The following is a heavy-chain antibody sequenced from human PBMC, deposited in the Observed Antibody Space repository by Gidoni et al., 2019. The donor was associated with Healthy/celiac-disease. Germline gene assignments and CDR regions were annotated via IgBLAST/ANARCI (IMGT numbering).Heavy chain of an antibody. CDR3: ARAPEELNYGGNSVSGLVGFDI. CDR1: GDSVSSKSAA. Sequence: QVQLQQSGPGLVKPSQTLSLTCAISGDSVSSKSAAWNWIRQSPSRGLEWLGGTYYRSKWYNDYAVSVKSRITINPDTSKNHFSLQLNSVTPEDTAVYYCARAPEELNYGGNSVSGLVGFDIWGQGTMVTVSS. D-gene: IGHD4-17*01. CDR2: TYYRSKWYN. V-gene: IGHV6-1*01. J-gene: IGHJ3*02.